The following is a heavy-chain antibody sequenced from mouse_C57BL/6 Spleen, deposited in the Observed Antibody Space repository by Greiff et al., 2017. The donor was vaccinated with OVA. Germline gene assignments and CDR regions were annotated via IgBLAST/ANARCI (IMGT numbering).Heavy chain of an antibody. CDR2: ISSGSSTI. J-gene: IGHJ3*01. CDR1: GFTFSDYG. V-gene: IGHV5-17*01. CDR3: ARGNYDEAWFAY. Sequence: EVQLVESGGGLVKPGGSLKLSCAASGFTFSDYGMHWVRQAPEKGLEWVAYISSGSSTIYYADTVKGRFTISRDNAKNTLFLQMTSLRSEDTAMYYCARGNYDEAWFAYWGQGTLVTVSA. D-gene: IGHD2-4*01.